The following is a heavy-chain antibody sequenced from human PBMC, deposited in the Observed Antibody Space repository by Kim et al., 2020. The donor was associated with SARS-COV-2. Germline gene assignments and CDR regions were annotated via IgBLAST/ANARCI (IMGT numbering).Heavy chain of an antibody. D-gene: IGHD1-26*01. CDR3: AKGATTSEWASGMDV. CDR2: IVYNSGST. J-gene: IGHJ6*02. Sequence: GGSLRLSCAASGFTFSNYAMSWVRQAPGEGLEWVSTIVYNSGSTFYADSVKGRFTISRDNSQNTLNLQMNSLRVDDTAMYYCAKGATTSEWASGMDVWGQGTTVTVSS. V-gene: IGHV3-23*01. CDR1: GFTFSNYA.